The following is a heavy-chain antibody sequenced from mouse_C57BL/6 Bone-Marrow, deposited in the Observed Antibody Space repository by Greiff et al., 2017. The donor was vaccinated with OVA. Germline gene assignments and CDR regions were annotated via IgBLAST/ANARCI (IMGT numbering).Heavy chain of an antibody. J-gene: IGHJ1*03. D-gene: IGHD1-1*01. CDR2: IYPRDGST. Sequence: VMLVESDAELVKPGASVKISCKVSGYTFTDHTIHWMKQRPEQGLEWIGYIYPRDGSTKYNEKFKGKATLTADKSSSTAYMQLNSLTSEDSAVYFCARDYGSSYWYFDVWGTGTTVTVSS. V-gene: IGHV1-78*01. CDR1: GYTFTDHT. CDR3: ARDYGSSYWYFDV.